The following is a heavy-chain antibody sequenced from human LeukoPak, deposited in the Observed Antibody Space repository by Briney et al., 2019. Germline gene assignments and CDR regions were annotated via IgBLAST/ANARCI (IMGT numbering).Heavy chain of an antibody. CDR3: AKDHYYDSSGPDY. J-gene: IGHJ4*02. Sequence: PGGSLRLSCAASGFTFSSYGMHWGRQAPGKGLEWVAIVSYDGSNEYYADSVKGRFTISRDNSKSTMYLEMNSLRAEDTAVYYCAKDHYYDSSGPDYWGQGTLVTVSS. CDR1: GFTFSSYG. D-gene: IGHD3-22*01. V-gene: IGHV3-30*18. CDR2: VSYDGSNE.